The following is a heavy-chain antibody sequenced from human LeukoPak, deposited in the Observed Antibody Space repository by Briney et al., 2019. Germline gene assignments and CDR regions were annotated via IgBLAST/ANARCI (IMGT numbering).Heavy chain of an antibody. J-gene: IGHJ6*02. V-gene: IGHV1-18*04. CDR3: ARDPLRSSWSTYNNAMDV. CDR2: ISAYNGNT. Sequence: ASVKVSCKASGYRFTRYAINWVRRAPGQGVEWMGWISAYNGNTEYSQKVQGRVTMTTDASTSTAYMELVSLTSDDTAVYYCARDPLRSSWSTYNNAMDVWGQGTTVTAS. CDR1: GYRFTRYA. D-gene: IGHD6-13*01.